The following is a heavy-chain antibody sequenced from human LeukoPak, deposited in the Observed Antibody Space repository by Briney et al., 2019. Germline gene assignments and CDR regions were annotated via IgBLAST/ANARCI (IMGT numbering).Heavy chain of an antibody. J-gene: IGHJ4*02. V-gene: IGHV3-33*05. CDR3: ARELSQIVWGGLDY. CDR1: GFIFSHYG. CDR2: IQNDASTE. D-gene: IGHD2-21*01. Sequence: GGSLRLSCAASGFIFSHYGMHWVRQAPGKGLEWVAVIQNDASTENFADSVKGRFTISRDNSKNTVFLQVNSLRVEDTAVYYCARELSQIVWGGLDYGGQGTLVSVSS.